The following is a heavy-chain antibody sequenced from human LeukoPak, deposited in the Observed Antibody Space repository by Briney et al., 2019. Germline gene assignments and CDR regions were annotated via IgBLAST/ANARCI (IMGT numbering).Heavy chain of an antibody. CDR1: GFTFSSYA. Sequence: PGGSLRLSCAASGFTFSSYAMSWVRQAPGKGLEWVLAISGSGGSTYYADSVKGRFTISRDNPKNTLYLQMNSLRAEDTAVYYCAKDVFLAAAGEYYFDYWGQGTLVTVSS. CDR3: AKDVFLAAAGEYYFDY. J-gene: IGHJ4*02. D-gene: IGHD6-13*01. CDR2: ISGSGGST. V-gene: IGHV3-23*01.